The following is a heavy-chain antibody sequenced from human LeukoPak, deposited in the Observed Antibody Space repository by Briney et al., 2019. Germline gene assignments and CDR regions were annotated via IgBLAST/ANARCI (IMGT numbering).Heavy chain of an antibody. CDR3: AKHGSGRYFDY. Sequence: GGSLRLSCAASGFTFRNYGMHWVRQAPGKGLEWVSAISDSGGKTYYADSMKGRFTISRDNSKNTLYLQMNSLRAEDTAVYYCAKHGSGRYFDYWGQGTLVTVSS. V-gene: IGHV3-23*01. CDR1: GFTFRNYG. J-gene: IGHJ4*02. CDR2: ISDSGGKT. D-gene: IGHD6-19*01.